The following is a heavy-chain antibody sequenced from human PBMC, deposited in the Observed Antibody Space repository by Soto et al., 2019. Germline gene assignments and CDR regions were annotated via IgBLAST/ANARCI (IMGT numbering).Heavy chain of an antibody. V-gene: IGHV3-11*05. CDR2: ISSSSSYT. CDR3: ARVWAGSGELDY. CDR1: GFTFSDYY. D-gene: IGHD3-10*01. J-gene: IGHJ4*02. Sequence: QVQLVESGGGLVKPGGSLRLSCAASGFTFSDYYMSWIRQTPGKGLEWVSYISSSSSYTNYADSVKGRFTISRDNAKNSLYLQMNSLRAEDTAVYYCARVWAGSGELDYWGQGTLVTVSS.